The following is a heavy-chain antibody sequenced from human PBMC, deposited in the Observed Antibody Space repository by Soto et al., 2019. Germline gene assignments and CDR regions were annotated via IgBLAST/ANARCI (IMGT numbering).Heavy chain of an antibody. CDR2: FDPEDGET. CDR1: GYTLTELS. D-gene: IGHD4-17*01. J-gene: IGHJ3*02. Sequence: QVQLVQSGAEVKKPGASVKVSCKVSGYTLTELSMHWVRQAPGKGLEWMGGFDPEDGETIYAQKLQGRVTMTEDTSIDTAYMELSSLRSEDTAVYYCATTYYGDYEGDAFDIWGQGTMVTVSS. CDR3: ATTYYGDYEGDAFDI. V-gene: IGHV1-24*01.